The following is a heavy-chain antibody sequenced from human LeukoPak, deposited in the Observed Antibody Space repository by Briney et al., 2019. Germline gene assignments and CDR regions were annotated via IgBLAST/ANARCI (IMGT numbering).Heavy chain of an antibody. CDR2: IIPIFGTA. D-gene: IGHD5-12*01. J-gene: IGHJ4*02. V-gene: IGHV1-69*06. CDR1: GGTFSSYA. CDR3: ARTEGGYDWGGFDY. Sequence: ASVKVSCKASGGTFSSYAISWVRQAPGQGLEWMGGIIPIFGTANYAQKFQGRVTITANKSTSTAYMELSSLRSEDTAVYYCARTEGGYDWGGFDYWGQGTLVTVSS.